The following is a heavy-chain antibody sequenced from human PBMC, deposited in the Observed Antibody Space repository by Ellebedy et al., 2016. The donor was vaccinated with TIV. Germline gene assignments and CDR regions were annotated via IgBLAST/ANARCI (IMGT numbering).Heavy chain of an antibody. CDR2: INHSGST. V-gene: IGHV4-39*07. D-gene: IGHD1-26*01. J-gene: IGHJ3*02. CDR3: ATQRGSRSGFDI. CDR1: GGSISSSSYY. Sequence: MPSETLSLTCTVSGGSISSSSYYWSWLRQPPGKGPEWIGEINHSGSTNYNPSLKSRVTISVDTSKNQFSLKLSSVTAADTAVYYCATQRGSRSGFDIWGLGTMVTVSS.